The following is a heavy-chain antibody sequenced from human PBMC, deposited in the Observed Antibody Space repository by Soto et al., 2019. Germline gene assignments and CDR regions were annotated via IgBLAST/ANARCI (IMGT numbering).Heavy chain of an antibody. V-gene: IGHV4-34*01. Sequence: QVQLHQWGAGLLKPSETLSLTCTVNGGSLTGYYGGWIRKPPGKGLEWIGEVKDGGSTNYSPSLRGRVSISADTSKNHFSLRLNSVTAADTAVYFCARGQEGIVATHWDQGALVTVSS. J-gene: IGHJ4*02. D-gene: IGHD5-12*01. CDR1: GGSLTGYY. CDR3: ARGQEGIVATH. CDR2: VKDGGST.